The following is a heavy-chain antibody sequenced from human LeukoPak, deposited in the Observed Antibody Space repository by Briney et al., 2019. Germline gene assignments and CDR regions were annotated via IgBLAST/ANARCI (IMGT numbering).Heavy chain of an antibody. CDR2: IWYDGSNK. J-gene: IGHJ4*02. V-gene: IGHV3-33*06. CDR1: GFTFSSYG. CDR3: AKDLGYDSSGYFDY. Sequence: PGRSLRLSCAASGFTFSSYGMHWVRQAPGKGLEWVAVIWYDGSNKYYADSVKGRFTISRDNSKNTLYLQMNSLRAEDTAVYYCAKDLGYDSSGYFDYWGQGTLVTVSS. D-gene: IGHD3-22*01.